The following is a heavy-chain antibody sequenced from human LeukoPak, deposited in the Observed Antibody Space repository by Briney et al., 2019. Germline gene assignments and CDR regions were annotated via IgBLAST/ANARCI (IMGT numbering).Heavy chain of an antibody. J-gene: IGHJ4*02. CDR1: GFTFSSYS. CDR2: ISSSSSYI. CDR3: ANMRGGYEGYFNY. D-gene: IGHD3-16*01. V-gene: IGHV3-21*01. Sequence: PGGSLRLSCAASGFTFSSYSMNWVRQAPGKGLEWVSSISSSSSYIYYADSVKGRFTISRDNAKNSLYLQMNSLRAEDTAVYYCANMRGGYEGYFNYWGQGTLVTVSS.